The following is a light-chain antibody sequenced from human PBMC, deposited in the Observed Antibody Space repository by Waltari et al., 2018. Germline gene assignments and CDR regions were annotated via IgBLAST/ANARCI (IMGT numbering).Light chain of an antibody. CDR2: HAS. CDR3: QKYVNLPAT. Sequence: SCRASQSVGRFLAWYQQKPGQAPRLLIYHASIRATGIPDRLSGSGSGTDFSLTISGLEPEDFAVYYCQKYVNLPATFGQGTKVEIK. CDR1: QSVGRF. J-gene: IGKJ1*01. V-gene: IGKV3-20*01.